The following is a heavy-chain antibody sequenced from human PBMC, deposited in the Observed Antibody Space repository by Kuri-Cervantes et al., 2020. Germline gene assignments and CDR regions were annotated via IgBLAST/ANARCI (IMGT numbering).Heavy chain of an antibody. Sequence: SETLSLTCTVSGGSVSSGSYYWSWIRQPPGKGLEWIGYIYYSGSTNYNPSLKSRVTISVDTSKNQFSLKLSSVTAADTAVYYCARGEQLHYFDYWGQGTLVTVSS. CDR2: IYYSGST. D-gene: IGHD6-13*01. CDR1: GGSVSSGSYY. CDR3: ARGEQLHYFDY. J-gene: IGHJ4*02. V-gene: IGHV4-61*01.